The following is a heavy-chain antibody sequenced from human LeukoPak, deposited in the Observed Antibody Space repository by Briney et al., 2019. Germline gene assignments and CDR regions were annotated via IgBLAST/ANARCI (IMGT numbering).Heavy chain of an antibody. Sequence: SGGSLRLSCAASGFTFSSYEMNWVRQAPGKGLEWVSYISSSGSTIYYADSVKGRFTISRDNAKNSLYLQMNSLRAEDTAVYYCARDPVGMIVDWGQGTLVTVSS. J-gene: IGHJ4*02. V-gene: IGHV3-48*03. CDR3: ARDPVGMIVD. CDR1: GFTFSSYE. CDR2: ISSSGSTI. D-gene: IGHD3-22*01.